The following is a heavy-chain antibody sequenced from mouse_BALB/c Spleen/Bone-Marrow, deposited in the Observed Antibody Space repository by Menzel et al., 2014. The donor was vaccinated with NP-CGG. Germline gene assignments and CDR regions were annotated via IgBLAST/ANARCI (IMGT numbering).Heavy chain of an antibody. CDR1: GYTFTRFY. CDR2: IDPSDSYI. D-gene: IGHD3-3*01. J-gene: IGHJ2*01. V-gene: IGHV1-69*02. CDR3: ARWGCLDY. Sequence: VQLQQSGAEFAKPGASVRLSCKASGYTFTRFYIHWVKQRPGQDLEWIGEIDPSDSYINYNQKFKGKATLTVDKSSSTAYMQLSSLTSEDSALYYCARWGCLDYWGRGTTLTVSS.